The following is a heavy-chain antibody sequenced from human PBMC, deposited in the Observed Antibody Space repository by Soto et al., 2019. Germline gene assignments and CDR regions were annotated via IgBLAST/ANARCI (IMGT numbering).Heavy chain of an antibody. CDR2: VSSDGNRK. D-gene: IGHD6-19*01. J-gene: IGHJ3*02. CDR1: GFMFSDYA. Sequence: GGSLRLACSASGFMFSDYAMHWVRQAPGKGLEWVATVSSDGNRKYYATSVKGRFAISKDKSMGTLFLQMDSLGADDTAVYYCAKDQTSGRGPPFSCAIWGQGTMVTVSS. V-gene: IGHV3-30*18. CDR3: AKDQTSGRGPPFSCAI.